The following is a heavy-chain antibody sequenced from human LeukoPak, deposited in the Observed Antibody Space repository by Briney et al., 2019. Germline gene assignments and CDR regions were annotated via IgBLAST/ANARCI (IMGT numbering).Heavy chain of an antibody. Sequence: SETLSLTCAVYGGSFSGYYWSWIRQPPGKGLEWIGEINHSGSTNYNPSLKSRVTISVDTSKNQFSLKLSSVTAADTAVYYCARQASDYVWGSYRGNDYFDYWGQGTLVTVSS. J-gene: IGHJ4*02. CDR1: GGSFSGYY. V-gene: IGHV4-34*01. CDR2: INHSGST. CDR3: ARQASDYVWGSYRGNDYFDY. D-gene: IGHD3-16*02.